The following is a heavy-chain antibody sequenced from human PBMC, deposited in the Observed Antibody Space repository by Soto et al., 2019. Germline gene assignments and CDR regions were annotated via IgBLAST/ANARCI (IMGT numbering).Heavy chain of an antibody. J-gene: IGHJ4*02. CDR1: GYTFTSYA. Sequence: QVQLVQSGAEVKKPGASVKVSCKASGYTFTSYAMHWVRQAPGQRLEWMGWINAGNGNTKYSQKFQGRVTITRDTSASTAYMELSSLRSEDTAVYYCARVLLYSSSFQPVGYWGQGTLVTVSS. CDR2: INAGNGNT. D-gene: IGHD6-6*01. V-gene: IGHV1-3*01. CDR3: ARVLLYSSSFQPVGY.